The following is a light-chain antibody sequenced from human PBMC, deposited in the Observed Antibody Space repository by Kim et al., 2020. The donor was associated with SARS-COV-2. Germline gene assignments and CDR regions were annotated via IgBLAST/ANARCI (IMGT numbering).Light chain of an antibody. J-gene: IGLJ3*02. CDR3: SSYAGGYNWV. Sequence: GQSVTISCTGTISDVGAYSHVSWYQHHPGKAPKFLIYEVSMRPSGVPDRFSGSKSGNTASLTVSGLQAEDEADYYCSSYAGGYNWVFGGGTQLTVL. CDR2: EVS. V-gene: IGLV2-8*01. CDR1: ISDVGAYSH.